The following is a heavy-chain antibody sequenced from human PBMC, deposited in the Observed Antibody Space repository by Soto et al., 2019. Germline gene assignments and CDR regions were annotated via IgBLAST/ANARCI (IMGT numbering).Heavy chain of an antibody. J-gene: IGHJ4*02. Sequence: PSDTPSLTRTASGDSINSSSYYWAWIRQPPGKGLEWIGSIYYSGSTYYNPSLKSRVTISVDTSKNQFSLKLSSVTAADTAVYYCARHPAHYGDYWGGPVVGYFDYWGQGTLVTVSS. D-gene: IGHD4-17*01. CDR1: GDSINSSSYY. V-gene: IGHV4-39*01. CDR3: ARHPAHYGDYWGGPVVGYFDY. CDR2: IYYSGST.